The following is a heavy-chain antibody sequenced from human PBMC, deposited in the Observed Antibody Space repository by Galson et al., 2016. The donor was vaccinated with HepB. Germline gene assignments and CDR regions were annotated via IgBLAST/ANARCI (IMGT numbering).Heavy chain of an antibody. D-gene: IGHD3-10*01. V-gene: IGHV4/OR15-8*01. CDR3: ARGRRYAGTRGVVSPSNWFDS. J-gene: IGHJ5*01. CDR1: GGSITTSDW. CDR2: VFRSGRV. Sequence: SETLSLTCAVSGGSITTSDWWSWVRQPPGQGLEWIGQVFRSGRVNYTPSLATRVTISIDTSNNYFSLRLTSVTAADTAVYYCARGRRYAGTRGVVSPSNWFDSWGQGTLVTVSS.